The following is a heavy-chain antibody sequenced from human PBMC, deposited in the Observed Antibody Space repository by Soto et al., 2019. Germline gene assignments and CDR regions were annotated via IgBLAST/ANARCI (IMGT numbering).Heavy chain of an antibody. J-gene: IGHJ4*02. CDR3: ARHGSF. V-gene: IGHV4-39*01. CDR1: GVSISDTSYY. D-gene: IGHD3-16*01. Sequence: PSETLSLTCTVSGVSISDTSYYWGWIRQPPGKRLEWIGSIYYSGNTYYNPSLKSRLTISVDSSKNQFSLNMTSVTAADTAVYYCARHGSFWGQGTLVTGS. CDR2: IYYSGNT.